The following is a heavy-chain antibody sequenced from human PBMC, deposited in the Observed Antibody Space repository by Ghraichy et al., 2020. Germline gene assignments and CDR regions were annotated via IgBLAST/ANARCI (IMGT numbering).Heavy chain of an antibody. CDR2: ITTFGRT. CDR3: ARGRYCGGDSCFPRSSSFDD. J-gene: IGHJ4*02. Sequence: SETLSLTCAVSGGSFGGYYWNLIRQPPGKGLEWIGEITTFGRTHYNPSLGSRVTMSVDTSDNQFSLRLASVTAADTATYYCARGRYCGGDSCFPRSSSFDDWGQGTRITGS. CDR1: GGSFGGYY. V-gene: IGHV4-34*01. D-gene: IGHD2-21*01.